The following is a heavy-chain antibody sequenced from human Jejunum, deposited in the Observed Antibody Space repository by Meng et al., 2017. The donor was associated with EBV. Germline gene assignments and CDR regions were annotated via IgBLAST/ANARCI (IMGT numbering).Heavy chain of an antibody. CDR3: ARASSERLLDY. V-gene: IGHV4-4*02. D-gene: IGHD1-14*01. J-gene: IGHJ4*02. CDR1: PACISSCGW. Sequence: VQVQETGPGLGKPSGTLFVTRAGSPACISSCGWWSWVRQPPGKGLEWLGEINQVGSTYYNPSLKSRVTISIDTSKRQFSLRLNSMTAADTAVYYCARASSERLLDYWGQGTLVTVSS. CDR2: INQVGST.